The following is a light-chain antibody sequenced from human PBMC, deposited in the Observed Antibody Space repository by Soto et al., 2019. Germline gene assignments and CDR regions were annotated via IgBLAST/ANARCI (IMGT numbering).Light chain of an antibody. CDR2: DVN. J-gene: IGLJ1*01. Sequence: QSALTQPPSASGSPGQSVTISCTGTSSDVGAYIFVSWYQQHPGKAPKLMVYDVNRRPPGVPDRFFGSKSGNTASLTVSGLQAEDEADYYCVSFAGGTYVFGTGTKRTVL. V-gene: IGLV2-8*01. CDR1: SSDVGAYIF. CDR3: VSFAGGTYV.